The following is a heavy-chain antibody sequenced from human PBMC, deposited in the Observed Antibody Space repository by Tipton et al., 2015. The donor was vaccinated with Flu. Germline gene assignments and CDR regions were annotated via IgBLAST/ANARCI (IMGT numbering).Heavy chain of an antibody. Sequence: TLSLTCTVSGGSISSYYWSWIRQPPGKGLEWIGYIYYNGNTNYNPSLKSRVTISVDTSKNQFSLKVSSVTAADTAVYYCARYGCYFEYWGQGTLVTVSS. CDR3: ARYGCYFEY. V-gene: IGHV4-59*01. CDR2: IYYNGNT. D-gene: IGHD4-17*01. J-gene: IGHJ4*02. CDR1: GGSISSYY.